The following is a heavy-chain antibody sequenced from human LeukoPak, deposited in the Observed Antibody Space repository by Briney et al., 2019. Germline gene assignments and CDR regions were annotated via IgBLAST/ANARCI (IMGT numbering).Heavy chain of an antibody. CDR1: GFTFSNYW. Sequence: GGSLRLSCAASGFTFSNYWMHWVRQAPGKGLVWVSRINSDGSGTTYADSVKGRFTISRDNAKNTLYLQMNSLRAEDTAVYYCARGVHATVTRFDSWGQGTLVPVSS. D-gene: IGHD4-17*01. CDR2: INSDGSGT. J-gene: IGHJ4*02. V-gene: IGHV3-74*01. CDR3: ARGVHATVTRFDS.